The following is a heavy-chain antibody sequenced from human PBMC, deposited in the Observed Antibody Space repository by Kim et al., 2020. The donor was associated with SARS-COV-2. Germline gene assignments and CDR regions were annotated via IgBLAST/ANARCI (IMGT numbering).Heavy chain of an antibody. CDR3: ARNKWGSSFFFDY. D-gene: IGHD3-16*01. J-gene: IGHJ4*02. V-gene: IGHV7-4-1*02. Sequence: AQGFPGRFVFSLDTSVSTAYLHISSLKTEDTAMYYCARNKWGSSFFFDYWGQGTLVTVSS.